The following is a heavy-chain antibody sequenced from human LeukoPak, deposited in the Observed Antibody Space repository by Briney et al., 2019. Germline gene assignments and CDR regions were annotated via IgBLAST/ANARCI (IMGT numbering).Heavy chain of an antibody. CDR1: GGSISSSSYY. V-gene: IGHV4-39*01. Sequence: ASETLSLTCTVSGGSISSSSYYWGWIRQPPGKGLEWIGSIYYSGITYYNPSLKSRVTISVDTSKNQFSLKLTSVTAADTAIYYCARVSGLNNFDSWGQGTLVTVSS. CDR3: ARVSGLNNFDS. D-gene: IGHD1/OR15-1a*01. J-gene: IGHJ4*02. CDR2: IYYSGIT.